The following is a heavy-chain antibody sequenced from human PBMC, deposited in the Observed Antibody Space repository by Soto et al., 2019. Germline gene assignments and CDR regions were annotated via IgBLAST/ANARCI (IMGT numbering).Heavy chain of an antibody. V-gene: IGHV3-74*01. CDR1: GFTFSSYW. CDR2: VKTDGSST. J-gene: IGHJ5*02. CDR3: TREKFDP. Sequence: GGSLRLSCAASGFTFSSYWMHWVRQGPGKGLEWVSRVKTDGSSTSYADSVKGRFTISRDNAKNTLYLQMNSLRAEDTAVYYCTREKFDPWGQGTLVTVSS.